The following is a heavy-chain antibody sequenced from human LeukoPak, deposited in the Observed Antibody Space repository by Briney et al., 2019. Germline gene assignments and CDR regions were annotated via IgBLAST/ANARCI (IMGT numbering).Heavy chain of an antibody. J-gene: IGHJ4*02. D-gene: IGHD3-16*01. Sequence: ASVKVSCKASGYTFTSYCIYWVRQAPGQGLEWMGIINPSGGSTSYTQKFQDRVTMTRDMSTSTVYMEMSSLRSDDTAVYYCARRQVAGGPFDYWGQGTPVTVSS. CDR1: GYTFTSYC. CDR2: INPSGGST. V-gene: IGHV1-46*01. CDR3: ARRQVAGGPFDY.